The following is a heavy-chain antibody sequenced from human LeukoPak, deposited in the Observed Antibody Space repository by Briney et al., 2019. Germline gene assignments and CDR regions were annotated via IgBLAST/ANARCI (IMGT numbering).Heavy chain of an antibody. V-gene: IGHV4-59*01. D-gene: IGHD3-16*01. CDR3: ARGFMIPLGGGIDS. Sequence: KSSETLSLTCSVSGGSISSYYWGWIRQPPGRGLGYIGFIHFSGSTNYNPSLEGRVTISADTSTNQFSLKLNSVTAADTAVYYCARGFMIPLGGGIDSWGQGTLVTVSS. J-gene: IGHJ4*02. CDR1: GGSISSYY. CDR2: IHFSGST.